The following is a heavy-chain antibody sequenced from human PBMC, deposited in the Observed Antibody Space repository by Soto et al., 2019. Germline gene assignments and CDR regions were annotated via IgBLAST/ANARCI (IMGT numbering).Heavy chain of an antibody. CDR2: MNPNSGNT. CDR1: GYTFTSYD. V-gene: IGHV1-8*01. J-gene: IGHJ5*02. D-gene: IGHD5-18*01. CDR3: ARGVGSYGNNWFEP. Sequence: QVPLVQSGAEVKKPGASVMVSCKASGYTFTSYDINCVRQATGQGLEWMGWMNPNSGNTGYAQKFQGRVTMTRNTSISTAYMELSSLRSEDTAVYYCARGVGSYGNNWFEPWGQGTLVTVSS.